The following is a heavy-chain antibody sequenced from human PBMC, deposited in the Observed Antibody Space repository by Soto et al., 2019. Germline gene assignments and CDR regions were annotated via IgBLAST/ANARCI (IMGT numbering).Heavy chain of an antibody. CDR3: ARSLAGATTRWYSDY. CDR1: GCTFSSFA. D-gene: IGHD1-26*01. V-gene: IGHV1-69*13. Sequence: SEKVSCKAYGCTFSSFAITWVRQAPGQGLEWMGGIIPISGTTKYPQRFQGRVTVTADESTSTAYMELSSLTSEDTAVYYFARSLAGATTRWYSDYWGQGTLVTVSS. CDR2: IIPISGTT. J-gene: IGHJ4*02.